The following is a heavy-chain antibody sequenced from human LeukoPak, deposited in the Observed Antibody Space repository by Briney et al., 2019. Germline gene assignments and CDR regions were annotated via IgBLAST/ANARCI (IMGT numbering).Heavy chain of an antibody. J-gene: IGHJ6*04. D-gene: IGHD2-2*02. V-gene: IGHV1-46*01. CDR2: INPSGGST. CDR3: ARDKRGCSSTSCYTSFYYYYGMDV. CDR1: GYTFTSYY. Sequence: ASVKVSCKASGYTFTSYYKHWVRQAPGQGLEWMGIINPSGGSTSYAQKFQGRVTMTRDTSTSTVYMELSSLRSEDTAVYYCARDKRGCSSTSCYTSFYYYYGMDVWGKGTTVTVSS.